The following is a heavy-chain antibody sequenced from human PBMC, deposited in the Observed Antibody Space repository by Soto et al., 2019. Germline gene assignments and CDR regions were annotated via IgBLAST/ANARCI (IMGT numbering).Heavy chain of an antibody. Sequence: ASVNVSCKASGYTFTSYAMHWVRQAPGQRLEWMGWINAGNGNTKYSQKFQGRVTITRDTSASTAYMELSSLRSEDTAVYYCARQWELHPFDYWGQGTLVTVSS. CDR2: INAGNGNT. D-gene: IGHD1-26*01. CDR3: ARQWELHPFDY. CDR1: GYTFTSYA. J-gene: IGHJ4*02. V-gene: IGHV1-3*01.